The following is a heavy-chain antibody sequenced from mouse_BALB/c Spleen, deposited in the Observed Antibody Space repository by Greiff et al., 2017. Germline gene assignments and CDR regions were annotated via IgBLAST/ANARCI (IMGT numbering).Heavy chain of an antibody. CDR3: ARYGYDEGDAMDY. J-gene: IGHJ4*01. CDR2: INSNGGST. Sequence: EVKLVESGGGLVKLGGSLKLSCAASGFTFSSYYMSWVRQTPEKRLELVAAINSNGGSTYYPDTVKGRFTISRDNAKNTLYLQMSSLKSEDTALYYCARYGYDEGDAMDYWGQGTSVTVSS. CDR1: GFTFSSYY. V-gene: IGHV5-6-2*01. D-gene: IGHD2-2*01.